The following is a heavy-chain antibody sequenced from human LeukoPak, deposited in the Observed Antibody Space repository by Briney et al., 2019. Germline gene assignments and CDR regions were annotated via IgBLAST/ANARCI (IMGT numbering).Heavy chain of an antibody. J-gene: IGHJ4*02. CDR1: GFTFSSYG. Sequence: GGSLRLSCAASGFTFSSYGMHWVRQATGKGLEWVSAIGTAGDTYYPGSVKGRFTISRENAKNSLYLQMNSLRAGDTAVYYCARSRRPSSSWYMNYWGQGTLVTVSS. CDR3: ARSRRPSSSWYMNY. V-gene: IGHV3-13*01. D-gene: IGHD6-13*01. CDR2: IGTAGDT.